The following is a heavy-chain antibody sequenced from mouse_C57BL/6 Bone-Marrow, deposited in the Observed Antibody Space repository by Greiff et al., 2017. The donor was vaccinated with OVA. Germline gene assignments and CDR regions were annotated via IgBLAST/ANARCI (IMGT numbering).Heavy chain of an antibody. V-gene: IGHV5-12*01. CDR1: GFTFSDYY. D-gene: IGHD1-1*01. J-gene: IGHJ4*01. Sequence: EVKLVESGGGLVQPGGSLKLSCAASGFTFSDYYMYWVRQTPEKRLEWVAYISNGGGSTYYPDTVKGRFTISRDNAKNTLYLQMSRLKSEDTAMYYCARHPPLLRYAMDYWGQGTSVTVSS. CDR3: ARHPPLLRYAMDY. CDR2: ISNGGGST.